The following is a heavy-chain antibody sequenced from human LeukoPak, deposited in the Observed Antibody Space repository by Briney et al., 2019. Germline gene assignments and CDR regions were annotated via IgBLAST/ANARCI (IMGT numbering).Heavy chain of an antibody. CDR1: GDTFRNSE. J-gene: IGHJ4*02. V-gene: IGHV1-69*04. Sequence: VASVKVSCKASGDTFRNSEIHWVRQAPGQGLEWIGRVIPILDVANSAQKFQGRVTISADKSTSTAYVEVTSLRSEDTAVYYCAREYNWNYPSLGYWGQGTLVTVSS. CDR2: VIPILDVA. D-gene: IGHD1-7*01. CDR3: AREYNWNYPSLGY.